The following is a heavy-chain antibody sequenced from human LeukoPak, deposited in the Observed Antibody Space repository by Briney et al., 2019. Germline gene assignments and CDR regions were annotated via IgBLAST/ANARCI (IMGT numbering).Heavy chain of an antibody. V-gene: IGHV1-69*04. CDR3: ARDAPAGTTSAFDI. Sequence: ASVKVSCKASGGTFSSYTISWVRQAPGQGLEWMGRIIPILGIANYAQKFQGRVTITADKSTCTAYMELSSLRSEDTAVYYCARDAPAGTTSAFDIWGQGTMVTVSS. CDR2: IIPILGIA. J-gene: IGHJ3*02. CDR1: GGTFSSYT. D-gene: IGHD1-7*01.